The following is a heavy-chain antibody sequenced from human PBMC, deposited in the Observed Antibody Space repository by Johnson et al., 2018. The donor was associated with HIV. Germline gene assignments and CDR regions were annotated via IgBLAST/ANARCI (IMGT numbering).Heavy chain of an antibody. CDR3: ARELRGPDAFDI. J-gene: IGHJ3*02. V-gene: IGHV3-30*03. CDR1: GFTFSSYW. Sequence: QVQLVESGGGLVQPGGSLRLSCAASGFTFSSYWMSWVRQAPGKGLEWVAIISYDGSNKYYADSVKGRFTISRDNSKSTLIVQMNGLKDEDTAIYYCARELRGPDAFDIWGQGTMVTVSS. CDR2: ISYDGSNK.